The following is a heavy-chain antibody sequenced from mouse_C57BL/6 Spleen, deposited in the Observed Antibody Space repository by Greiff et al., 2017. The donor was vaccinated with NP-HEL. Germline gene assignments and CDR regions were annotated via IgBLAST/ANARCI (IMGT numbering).Heavy chain of an antibody. CDR1: GFTFSDYG. CDR3: ARGHYSDY. J-gene: IGHJ4*01. CDR2: ISSGSSTI. V-gene: IGHV5-17*01. Sequence: DVKLQESGGGLVKPGGSLKLSCAASGFTFSDYGMHWVRQAPEKGLEWVAYISSGSSTIYYADTVKGRFTISRDNAKNTLFLQMTRLRSEDTAMYYCARGHYSDYWGQGTSVTVSS. D-gene: IGHD2-12*01.